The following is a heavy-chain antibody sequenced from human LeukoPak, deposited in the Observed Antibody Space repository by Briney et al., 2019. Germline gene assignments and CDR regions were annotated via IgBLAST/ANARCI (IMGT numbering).Heavy chain of an antibody. CDR1: GFTFICYA. Sequence: GGSLRLTFSASGFTFICYAMHWVRQAPGKGLEYVSAISSNGGTTYYADSVKGRFTISRNNSKNTLYLQMSSLRAEDTAVYYCLWVFLRGGQGTLVTVSS. CDR2: ISSNGGTT. D-gene: IGHD2-8*01. CDR3: LWVFLR. V-gene: IGHV3-64D*09. J-gene: IGHJ1*01.